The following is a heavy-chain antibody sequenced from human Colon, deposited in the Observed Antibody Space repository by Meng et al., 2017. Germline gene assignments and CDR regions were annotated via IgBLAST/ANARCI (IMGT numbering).Heavy chain of an antibody. CDR2: ISYSGENT. V-gene: IGHV3-23*01. J-gene: IGHJ4*02. D-gene: IGHD3-22*01. CDR3: AKPFYTGFYYTGNYLDY. CDR1: GFTFNSSA. Sequence: GESLKISCAASGFTFNSSAMNWVRQAPGKGLKWVAVISYSGENTHYADSVTGRFTISRDNSKNTLYLQMDSLRAEDTAVYYCAKPFYTGFYYTGNYLDYWGQGTLVTVSS.